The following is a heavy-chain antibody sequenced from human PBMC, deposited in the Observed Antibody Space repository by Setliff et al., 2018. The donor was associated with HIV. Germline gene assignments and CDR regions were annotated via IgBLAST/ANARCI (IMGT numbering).Heavy chain of an antibody. Sequence: GGSLRLSCAASGFTFSGSAMHWVRQAPGKGLEWVAVIWYDGSNKYYADSVKGRFTISRDNSKNTLYLQMNSLRVEDTAIYYCVKNMVRGLGSAYYFDYWGHGTQVTVSS. CDR2: IWYDGSNK. CDR1: GFTFSGSA. J-gene: IGHJ4*01. CDR3: VKNMVRGLGSAYYFDY. D-gene: IGHD3-10*01. V-gene: IGHV3-33*06.